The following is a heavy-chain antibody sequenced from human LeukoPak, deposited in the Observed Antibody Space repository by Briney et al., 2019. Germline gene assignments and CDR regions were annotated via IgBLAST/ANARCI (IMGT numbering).Heavy chain of an antibody. D-gene: IGHD3-9*01. J-gene: IGHJ4*02. V-gene: IGHV3-7*01. CDR2: IKQDGSEK. CDR3: ARDGVLRYFDWSTTYYFDY. Sequence: PGGSLRLSCAASGFTFSSYWMSWVRQAPGKGLEWVANIKQDGSEKYYVDSVKGRFTISRDNAKNSLYLQMNSLRVEDTAVYYCARDGVLRYFDWSTTYYFDYWGQGTLVTVSS. CDR1: GFTFSSYW.